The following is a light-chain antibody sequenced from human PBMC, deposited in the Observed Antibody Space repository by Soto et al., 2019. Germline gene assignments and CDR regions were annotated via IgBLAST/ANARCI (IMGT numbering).Light chain of an antibody. CDR3: CSHATTSTYV. J-gene: IGLJ1*01. Sequence: QSVLTQPASVSGSPGQSITISCTGTSSDVGGYDLVSWYQQHPGKAPKLMIYEGSKRPSGVSHRFSGSRSGNTASLTISGLQTEDEAEYYCCSHATTSTYVFGTGTKVNVL. V-gene: IGLV2-23*01. CDR1: SSDVGGYDL. CDR2: EGS.